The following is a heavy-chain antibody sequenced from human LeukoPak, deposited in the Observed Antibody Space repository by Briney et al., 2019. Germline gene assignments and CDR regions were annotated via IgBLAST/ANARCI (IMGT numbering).Heavy chain of an antibody. D-gene: IGHD3-9*01. CDR2: IRSKAYGGTT. J-gene: IGHJ3*02. V-gene: IGHV3-49*03. CDR3: TRDQPPSLYYDILTDPPEHDAFDI. CDR1: GFTFGDYA. Sequence: PGGSLRLSCTASGFTFGDYAMSWFRQAPGKGLEWVGFIRSKAYGGTTEYAASVKGRFTISRDDSKSIAYLQMNSLKTEDTAVYYCTRDQPPSLYYDILTDPPEHDAFDIWGQGTMVTVSS.